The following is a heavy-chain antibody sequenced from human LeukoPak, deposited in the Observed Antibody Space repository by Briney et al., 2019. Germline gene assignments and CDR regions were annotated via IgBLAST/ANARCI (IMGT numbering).Heavy chain of an antibody. CDR1: GFTVSSNY. Sequence: GGSLRLSCAASGFTVSSNYMSWVRQAPGKGLEWVSIIYSGGSTYYADSVKGRFTISRDTSKNTLYLQMNSLRAEDTAVYCCAREVGATRGLDPWGQGTLITVSS. CDR3: AREVGATRGLDP. CDR2: IYSGGST. J-gene: IGHJ5*02. D-gene: IGHD1-26*01. V-gene: IGHV3-53*01.